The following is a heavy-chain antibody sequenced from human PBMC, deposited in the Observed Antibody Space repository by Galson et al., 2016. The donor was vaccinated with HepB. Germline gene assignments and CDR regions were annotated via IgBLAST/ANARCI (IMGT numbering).Heavy chain of an antibody. Sequence: SLRLSCAASGFTFYTYTMSWVRQAPGKGLEWVSTISGRSGKAYYADSIKGRFIISRDNSKTTLYLQMNSLRAEDTAVYYCATLIPPIDHFDSSGPYYFDHWGQGTLITVSS. V-gene: IGHV3-23*01. CDR3: ATLIPPIDHFDSSGPYYFDH. CDR1: GFTFYTYT. J-gene: IGHJ4*02. CDR2: ISGRSGKA. D-gene: IGHD3-22*01.